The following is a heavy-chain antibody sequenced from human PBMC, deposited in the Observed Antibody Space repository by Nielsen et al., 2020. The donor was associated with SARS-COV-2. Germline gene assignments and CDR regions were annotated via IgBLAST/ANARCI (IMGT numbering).Heavy chain of an antibody. D-gene: IGHD6-19*01. J-gene: IGHJ6*02. CDR2: ITNTDAK. CDR3: TRVSSMWLTYMDV. V-gene: IGHV3-11*04. Sequence: GGSLRLSCAASGFTFSDHYMTWIRQTPGKGLEWVSYITNTDAKYYADSVKGRFTISRDNAQSSLYLHMNSLRAEDTAVYYCTRVSSMWLTYMDVWGQGTTVTVSS. CDR1: GFTFSDHY.